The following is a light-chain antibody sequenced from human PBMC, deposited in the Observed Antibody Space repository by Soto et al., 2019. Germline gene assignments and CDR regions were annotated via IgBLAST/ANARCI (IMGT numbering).Light chain of an antibody. V-gene: IGLV1-44*01. CDR2: TTL. CDR3: AAWDDRLNGYV. Sequence: QSVLTQPPSASGTPGQRVTISCSGNSSNIGSNTVDWYLQLPGTAPKLIVFTTLQRPSGVPDRFSGSNSGTSASLPICGRQSEDEAEYYCAAWDDRLNGYVFGAGTKVTVL. J-gene: IGLJ1*01. CDR1: SSNIGSNT.